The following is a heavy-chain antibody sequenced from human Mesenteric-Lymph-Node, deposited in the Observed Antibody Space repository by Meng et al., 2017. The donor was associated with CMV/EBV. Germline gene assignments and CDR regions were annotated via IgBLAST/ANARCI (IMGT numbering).Heavy chain of an antibody. V-gene: IGHV1-2*02. CDR3: AREGMYYYDTSGMKWFDP. CDR2: INPNSGGT. Sequence: ASVKVSCKASGYTFTGDYMHWVRQAPGQGLEWMGWINPNSGGTKYAQKFQGRVTMTTDTSINTAYMELSRLRSDDTAVYYCAREGMYYYDTSGMKWFDPWGQGTLVTVSS. D-gene: IGHD3-22*01. CDR1: GYTFTGDY. J-gene: IGHJ5*02.